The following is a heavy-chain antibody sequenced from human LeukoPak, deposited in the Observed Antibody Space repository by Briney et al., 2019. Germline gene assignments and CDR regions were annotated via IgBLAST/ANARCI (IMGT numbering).Heavy chain of an antibody. CDR1: GYSISSGYY. V-gene: IGHV4-38-2*02. D-gene: IGHD6-13*01. CDR3: ARCPLGIAAAGTSFDY. Sequence: KASETLSLTCTVSGYSISSGYYWGWIRQPPGKGLEWIGSIYHSGSTYYNPSLKSRVTISVDTSKNQFSLKLSSVTAADTAVYYCARCPLGIAAAGTSFDYWGQGTLVTVSS. J-gene: IGHJ4*02. CDR2: IYHSGST.